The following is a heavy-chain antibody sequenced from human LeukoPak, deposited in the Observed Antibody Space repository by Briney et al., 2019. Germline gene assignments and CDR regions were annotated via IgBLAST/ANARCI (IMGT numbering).Heavy chain of an antibody. CDR3: ARGAAMIVVGGAFDI. Sequence: SETLSLTCTVSGGSISSYYWSWIRQPPGKGLEWIGYIYYSGSTNYNPSLKSRVTISVDTSKNQFSLKLSSVTAADTAVYYCARGAAMIVVGGAFDIWGQGTVVTVSS. D-gene: IGHD3-22*01. CDR2: IYYSGST. CDR1: GGSISSYY. V-gene: IGHV4-59*01. J-gene: IGHJ3*02.